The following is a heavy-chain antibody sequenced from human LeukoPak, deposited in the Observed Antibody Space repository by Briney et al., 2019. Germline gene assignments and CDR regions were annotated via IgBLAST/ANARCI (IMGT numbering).Heavy chain of an antibody. CDR2: INHSGST. J-gene: IGHJ6*02. Sequence: SETLSLTCAVYGGSFSGYYWSWIRQPPGKGLEWIGEINHSGSTNYNPSLKSRVTISVDTSKNQFSLKPSSVTAADTAVYYCARADWNDVFYYYYGMDVWGQGTTVTVSS. CDR1: GGSFSGYY. V-gene: IGHV4-34*01. D-gene: IGHD1-1*01. CDR3: ARADWNDVFYYYYGMDV.